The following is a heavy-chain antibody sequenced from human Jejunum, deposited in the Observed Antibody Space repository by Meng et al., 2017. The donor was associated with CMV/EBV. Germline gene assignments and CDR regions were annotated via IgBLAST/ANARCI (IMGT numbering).Heavy chain of an antibody. V-gene: IGHV3-23*01. CDR2: TSAIGGGT. D-gene: IGHD2-2*01. Sequence: SGFTFSRYPITWLRQTPGKGLRWVSATSAIGGGTYYADSVKGRFTISRDNSKNTIYLQMNSLRVENTAVYYCTKDGSTSWNSESDYWGQGTLVTVSS. CDR3: TKDGSTSWNSESDY. CDR1: GFTFSRYP. J-gene: IGHJ4*02.